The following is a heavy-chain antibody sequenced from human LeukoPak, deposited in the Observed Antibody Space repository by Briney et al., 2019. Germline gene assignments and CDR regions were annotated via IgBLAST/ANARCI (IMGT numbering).Heavy chain of an antibody. J-gene: IGHJ4*02. CDR3: AKVSHYYDILLGYFDY. CDR1: GFTFSSYG. D-gene: IGHD3-22*01. CDR2: ISYDGSNK. V-gene: IGHV3-30*18. Sequence: GGSLRLSCAASGFTFSSYGMHWVRQAPGKGLEWVAVISYDGSNKYYADSVRGRFTISRDNSKNTLYLQMNSLRAEDTAVYYCAKVSHYYDILLGYFDYWGQGTLVTVSS.